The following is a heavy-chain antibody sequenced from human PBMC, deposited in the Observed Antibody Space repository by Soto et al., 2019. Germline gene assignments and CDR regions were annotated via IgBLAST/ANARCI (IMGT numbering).Heavy chain of an antibody. V-gene: IGHV4-34*01. CDR1: GWSFSGYY. J-gene: IGHJ4*02. D-gene: IGHD3-3*01. Sequence: PETLSLTCSLYGWSFSGYYWSWIRQPPGKGLEWIGEINHSGSTNYNPSLKSRVTISVDTSKNQFSLKLSSVTAADTAVYYCARDSVYYDVWSGYRPLSFDLWCQGTLVTV. CDR2: INHSGST. CDR3: ARDSVYYDVWSGYRPLSFDL.